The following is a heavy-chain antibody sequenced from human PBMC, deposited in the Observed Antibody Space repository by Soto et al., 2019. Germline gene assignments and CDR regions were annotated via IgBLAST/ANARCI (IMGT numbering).Heavy chain of an antibody. CDR1: GYTLTELS. CDR3: ATGRVLGYCSGGSCHAAFDI. V-gene: IGHV1-24*01. Sequence: ASVKVSCKVSGYTLTELSMHWVRQAPGQGLELMGGFDPEDGETIYAQKFQGRVNMTEDTSTDTAYMELSSLRSEDTAVYYCATGRVLGYCSGGSCHAAFDIWGQGTMVTVSS. J-gene: IGHJ3*02. D-gene: IGHD2-15*01. CDR2: FDPEDGET.